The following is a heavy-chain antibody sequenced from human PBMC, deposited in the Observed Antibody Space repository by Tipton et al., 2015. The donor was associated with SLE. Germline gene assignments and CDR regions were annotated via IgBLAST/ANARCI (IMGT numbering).Heavy chain of an antibody. Sequence: TLSLTCTVSGGSIRSDYWNWIRQPPGKGLEWIGYINYSGSTNYNPSLKSRVTISVDTPKNQFSLKLSSVTVADTAVYFCARAGRLVRGPAPGTVWFDPWGQGTLVTVSS. J-gene: IGHJ5*02. CDR3: ARAGRLVRGPAPGTVWFDP. CDR1: GGSIRSDY. D-gene: IGHD3-10*01. V-gene: IGHV4-59*01. CDR2: INYSGST.